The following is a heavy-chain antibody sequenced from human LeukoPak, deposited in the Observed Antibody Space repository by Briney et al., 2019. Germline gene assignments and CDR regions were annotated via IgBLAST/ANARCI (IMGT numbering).Heavy chain of an antibody. D-gene: IGHD3-16*02. J-gene: IGHJ4*02. CDR2: ISGSGGST. Sequence: GGSLRLSCAASGFTFSSYAMSWVRQAPGKGLEWVSGISGSGGSTYYADSVKGRFTISRDTSKNTLYLQMNSLRAEDTALYYCAKALGELSFIIDYWGQGTLVTVSS. CDR1: GFTFSSYA. CDR3: AKALGELSFIIDY. V-gene: IGHV3-23*01.